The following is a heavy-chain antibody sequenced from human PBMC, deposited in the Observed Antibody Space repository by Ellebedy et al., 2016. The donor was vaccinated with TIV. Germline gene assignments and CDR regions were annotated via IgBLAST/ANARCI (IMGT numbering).Heavy chain of an antibody. CDR1: GGSISSYY. CDR2: IYYSGST. CDR3: ASVVAGEFDY. V-gene: IGHV4-59*01. J-gene: IGHJ4*02. D-gene: IGHD6-19*01. Sequence: SETLSLXXTVSGGSISSYYWSWIRQPPGKGPEWIGYIYYSGSTNYNPSLKSRVTISVDTSKNQFSLKLSSVTAADTAVYYCASVVAGEFDYWGQGTLVTVSS.